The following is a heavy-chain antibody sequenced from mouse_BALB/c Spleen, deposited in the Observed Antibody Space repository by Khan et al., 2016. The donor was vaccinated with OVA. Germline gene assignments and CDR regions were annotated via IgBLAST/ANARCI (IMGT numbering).Heavy chain of an antibody. Sequence: QIQLVQSGPELKKPGETVKISCKASGYIFTNYGMTWVKQAPGKGLKWMGWINTYTGEPTYADDFKGRFALSLETSANTAYLQITNLINEDTATDCSARTPYGSGYDDAMDYWGQGTAVTVSS. CDR2: INTYTGEP. V-gene: IGHV9-3-1*01. D-gene: IGHD1-1*01. CDR3: ARTPYGSGYDDAMDY. J-gene: IGHJ4*01. CDR1: GYIFTNYG.